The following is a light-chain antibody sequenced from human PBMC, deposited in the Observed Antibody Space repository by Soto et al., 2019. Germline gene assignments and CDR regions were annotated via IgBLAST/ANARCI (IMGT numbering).Light chain of an antibody. CDR2: GAS. J-gene: IGKJ1*01. Sequence: ESVLTQSPGTLSLSPGERATLSCRASQSVSSSFLAWYQLKPGQAPRLLIYGASSRATGIPDRFSGSGSGTDFTLTISRLEPEDFAVYFCPQYDSSPWTFGQGTKVEIK. CDR1: QSVSSSF. V-gene: IGKV3-20*01. CDR3: PQYDSSPWT.